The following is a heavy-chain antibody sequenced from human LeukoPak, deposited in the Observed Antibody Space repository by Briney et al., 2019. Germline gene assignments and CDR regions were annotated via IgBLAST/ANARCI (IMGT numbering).Heavy chain of an antibody. CDR3: ARGRSITIFGVVTHLDY. D-gene: IGHD3-3*01. V-gene: IGHV1-69*13. J-gene: IGHJ4*02. CDR1: GGTFSSYA. CDR2: IIPIFGTA. Sequence: GASVKVSCKASGGTFSSYAISWVRQAPGQGLEWMGGIIPIFGTANYAQKFQGRVTITADESTSTAYMELSSLRSEDTAVYYCARGRSITIFGVVTHLDYWGQGTLVTVPS.